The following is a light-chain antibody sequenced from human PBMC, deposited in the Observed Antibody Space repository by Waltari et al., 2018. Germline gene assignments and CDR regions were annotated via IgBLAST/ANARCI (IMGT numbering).Light chain of an antibody. J-gene: IGKJ2*01. CDR1: QSISNW. V-gene: IGKV1-5*03. CDR2: KAS. CDR3: QQYYTYPYT. Sequence: DIQMTQSPSTLSASVGDKVTITCRASQSISNWLDWYQQKPGKAPKLLIYKASSLESGVPLRFSGSGSGTEFTLSISTLQPDDFATYLCQQYYTYPYTFGQGTKLEIK.